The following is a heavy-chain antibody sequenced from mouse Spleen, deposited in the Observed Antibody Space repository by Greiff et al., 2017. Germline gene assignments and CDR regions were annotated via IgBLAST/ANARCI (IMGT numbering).Heavy chain of an antibody. J-gene: IGHJ3*01. V-gene: IGHV3-6*01. CDR3: ARDRGSSPAWFAY. Sequence: DVQLQESGPGLVKPSQSLSLTCSVTGYSITSGYYWNWIRQFPGNKLEWMGYISYDGSNNYNPSLKNRISITRDTSKNQFFLKLNSVTTEDTATYYCARDRGSSPAWFAYWGQGTLVTVSA. CDR1: GYSITSGYY. D-gene: IGHD1-1*01. CDR2: ISYDGSN.